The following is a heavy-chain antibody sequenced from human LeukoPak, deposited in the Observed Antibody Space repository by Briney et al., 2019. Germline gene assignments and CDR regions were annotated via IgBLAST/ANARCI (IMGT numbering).Heavy chain of an antibody. CDR3: SALSYAPEGY. V-gene: IGHV3-15*01. J-gene: IGHJ4*01. CDR2: IKSKTDGATT. D-gene: IGHD2-2*01. Sequence: GGSLRLSCAASGFTFSGAWMNWVRQAPGKGLECVGRIKSKTDGATTDYAAPVTGRLTISRDDSKNTLYLQMNSLKTEDTVRYYCSALSYAPEGYWGQGTLVTVSS. CDR1: GFTFSGAW.